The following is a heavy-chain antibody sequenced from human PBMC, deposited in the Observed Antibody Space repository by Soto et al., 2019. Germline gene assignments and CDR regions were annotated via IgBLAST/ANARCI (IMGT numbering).Heavy chain of an antibody. CDR1: GFTFSSYA. D-gene: IGHD6-19*01. V-gene: IGHV3-23*01. J-gene: IGHJ4*02. CDR2: ISGSGGST. Sequence: PGGSLRLSCAASGFTFSSYAMSWVRQAPGKGLEWVSAISGSGGSTYYADSVKGRFTISRDNSKNTLYLQMNSLRAEDTAVYYCAKDMECIAVAGRECLRDYWGQGTLVTVSS. CDR3: AKDMECIAVAGRECLRDY.